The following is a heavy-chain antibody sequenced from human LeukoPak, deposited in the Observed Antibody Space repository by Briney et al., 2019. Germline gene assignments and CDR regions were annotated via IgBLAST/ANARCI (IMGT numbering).Heavy chain of an antibody. CDR1: GFTVSSNY. V-gene: IGHV3-66*01. CDR2: IYSGGST. Sequence: GGSLRLSCAASGFTVSSNYMSWVRQAPGKGLEWVSVIYSGGSTYYADSVKGRFTISRDNSKNTLFLQMNSLRAEDTAVYYCARDYEAAAGAFDYWGQGTLVTVSS. D-gene: IGHD6-13*01. J-gene: IGHJ4*02. CDR3: ARDYEAAAGAFDY.